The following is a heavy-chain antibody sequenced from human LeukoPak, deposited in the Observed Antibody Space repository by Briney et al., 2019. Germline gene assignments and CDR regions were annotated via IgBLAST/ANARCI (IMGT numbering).Heavy chain of an antibody. CDR2: ISYDGSNK. Sequence: PGGSLRLSCAASGFTFSSYAMHWVRQAPGKGLEWVAVISYDGSNKYYADSVKGRFTISRDNSKNTLYLQMNNLRAEDTAVYYCARDREEGSYSLDYWGQGTLVTVSS. CDR3: ARDREEGSYSLDY. CDR1: GFTFSSYA. D-gene: IGHD1-26*01. J-gene: IGHJ4*02. V-gene: IGHV3-30-3*01.